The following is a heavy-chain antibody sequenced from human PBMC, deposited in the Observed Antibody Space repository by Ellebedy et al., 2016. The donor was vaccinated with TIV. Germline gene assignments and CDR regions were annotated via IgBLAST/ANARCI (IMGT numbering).Heavy chain of an antibody. CDR2: MSFHGATT. D-gene: IGHD3-9*01. CDR1: GFTFSDYA. V-gene: IGHV3-30-3*01. J-gene: IGHJ4*02. Sequence: GESLKISCVASGFTFSDYAVHWVRQAPGRGLEWVALMSFHGATTYYANSVKGRFTISRDNSKSTLYLQMNSLRSEDTAVYYCARDRLRYFDWSEFDSWGQGILVTVSS. CDR3: ARDRLRYFDWSEFDS.